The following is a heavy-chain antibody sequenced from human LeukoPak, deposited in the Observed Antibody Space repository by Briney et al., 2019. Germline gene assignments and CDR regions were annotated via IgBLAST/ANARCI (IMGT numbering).Heavy chain of an antibody. CDR3: AKNMVRGVIMSSSFDY. CDR2: IYSGGST. J-gene: IGHJ4*02. V-gene: IGHV3-53*01. D-gene: IGHD3-10*01. Sequence: PGGSLRLSCAASGFTVSSNYMSWVRQAPGKGLEWVSIIYSGGSTYYADSVKGRFTISRDNSKNTLYMQMNSLRAEDTAVYYCAKNMVRGVIMSSSFDYWGQGTLVTVSS. CDR1: GFTVSSNY.